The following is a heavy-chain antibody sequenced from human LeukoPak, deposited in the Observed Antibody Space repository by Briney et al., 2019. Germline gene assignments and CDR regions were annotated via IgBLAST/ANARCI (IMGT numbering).Heavy chain of an antibody. J-gene: IGHJ4*02. V-gene: IGHV3-30*02. CDR2: IRYDGSNK. D-gene: IGHD3-3*01. CDR1: GFTFSSYG. Sequence: GGSLRLSCAASGFTFSSYGMHWVRQAPGKGLEGVAFIRYDGSNKYYADSVKGRVTISRDNSKNTLYLQMNSLRAEDTAVYYCAKDIPTDFWSGYYWDWGQGTLVTVSS. CDR3: AKDIPTDFWSGYYWD.